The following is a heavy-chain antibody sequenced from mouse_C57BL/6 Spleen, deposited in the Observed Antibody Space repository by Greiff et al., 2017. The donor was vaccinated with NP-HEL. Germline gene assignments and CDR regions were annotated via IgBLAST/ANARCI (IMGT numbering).Heavy chain of an antibody. CDR2: ISYDGSN. Sequence: EVKLVESGPGLVKPSQSLSLTCSVTGYSIPSGYYWNWIRQFPGNKLEWMGYISYDGSNNYNPSLKNRISITRDTSKNQFFLKLNSVTTEDTATYYCARVWYYGSSRYWYFDVWGTGTTVTVSS. V-gene: IGHV3-6*01. CDR3: ARVWYYGSSRYWYFDV. D-gene: IGHD1-1*01. J-gene: IGHJ1*03. CDR1: GYSIPSGYY.